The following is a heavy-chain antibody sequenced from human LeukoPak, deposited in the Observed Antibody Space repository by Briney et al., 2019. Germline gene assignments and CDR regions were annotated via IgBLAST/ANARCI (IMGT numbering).Heavy chain of an antibody. CDR1: GGSISSYY. V-gene: IGHV4-59*12. CDR2: IYYSGST. J-gene: IGHJ4*02. Sequence: SSETLSLTCTVSGGSISSYYWSWIRQPPGKGLEWIGYIYYSGSTNYNPSLKSRVTISVDTSKNQFSLKLSSVTAADTAVYYCARAGNWNDFWYWGQGTLVTVSS. CDR3: ARAGNWNDFWY. D-gene: IGHD1-20*01.